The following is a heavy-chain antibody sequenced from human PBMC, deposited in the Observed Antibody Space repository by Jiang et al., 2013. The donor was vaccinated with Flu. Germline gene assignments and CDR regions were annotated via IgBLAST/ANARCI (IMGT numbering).Heavy chain of an antibody. V-gene: IGHV1-18*01. Sequence: GAEVKKPGASLRVSCKASGYTFTNYGISWVRQAPGQGLEWMGWISAYNGNTNYVQSLQGRVTMTTDTSTSTAYMELSSLRSEDTAVYYCASLDGYNGGLGYWGQGTLVTVSS. CDR3: ASLDGYNGGLGY. J-gene: IGHJ4*02. D-gene: IGHD5-24*01. CDR2: ISAYNGNT. CDR1: GYTFTNYG.